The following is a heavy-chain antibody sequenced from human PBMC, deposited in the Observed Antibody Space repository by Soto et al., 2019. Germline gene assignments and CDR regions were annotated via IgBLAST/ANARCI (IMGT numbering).Heavy chain of an antibody. CDR3: ARGWGYCSSTSCPGQYDY. Sequence: SETLSLTCAVYGGSFSGYYWSWIRQPPGKGLEWIGEINHSGSTNYNPSLKSRVTISVDTSKNQFSLKLSSVTAADTAVYYCARGWGYCSSTSCPGQYDYWGQGTLVTVSS. D-gene: IGHD2-2*01. CDR2: INHSGST. CDR1: GGSFSGYY. J-gene: IGHJ4*02. V-gene: IGHV4-34*01.